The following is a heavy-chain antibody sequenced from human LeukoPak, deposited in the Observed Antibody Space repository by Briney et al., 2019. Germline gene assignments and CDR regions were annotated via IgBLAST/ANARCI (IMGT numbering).Heavy chain of an antibody. CDR2: ISSSSSYT. CDR1: GFTFSDYY. D-gene: IGHD6-13*01. Sequence: PGGSLRLSCAAAGFTFSDYYMSWIRQAPGEGLEWVSYISSSSSYTNYADSVKGRFTISRDNAKNSLYLQMNSLRAEDTAVYYCVTGQLVKGSDYWGQGTLVTVSS. CDR3: VTGQLVKGSDY. V-gene: IGHV3-11*06. J-gene: IGHJ4*02.